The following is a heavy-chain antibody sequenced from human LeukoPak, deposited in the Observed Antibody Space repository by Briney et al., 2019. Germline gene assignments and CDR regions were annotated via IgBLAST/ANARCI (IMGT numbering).Heavy chain of an antibody. V-gene: IGHV3-21*01. CDR3: ARDGLAAATLHWCFDL. CDR1: GFTFSTYN. CDR2: ISGSSSYI. J-gene: IGHJ2*01. Sequence: GGSLRLSCAASGFTFSTYNMNWVRQAPGKGLEWVSSISGSSSYIYYADSVKGRFSISRDNAKNSLYLQMNSLRAEDTAVYYCARDGLAAATLHWCFDLWGRGTLVTVSS. D-gene: IGHD2-15*01.